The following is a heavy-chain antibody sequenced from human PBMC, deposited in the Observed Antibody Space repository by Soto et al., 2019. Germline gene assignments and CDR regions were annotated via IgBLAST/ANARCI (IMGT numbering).Heavy chain of an antibody. V-gene: IGHV4-39*01. CDR1: TDSSSFTNSY. Sequence: KPSETLSLTCTVSTDSSSFTNSYWGWIRQPPGKGLQWIGSSSYSGGTFYNPSLKGRVVISFDTSKKQSSLQVTSVTAADTAVYFCARHRIEVVWRGFDFWGQGSPVTVSS. J-gene: IGHJ4*02. CDR3: ARHRIEVVWRGFDF. D-gene: IGHD3-10*01. CDR2: SSYSGGT.